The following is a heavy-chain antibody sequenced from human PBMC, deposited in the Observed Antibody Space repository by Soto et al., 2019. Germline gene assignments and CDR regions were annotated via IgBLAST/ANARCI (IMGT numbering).Heavy chain of an antibody. J-gene: IGHJ6*02. V-gene: IGHV1-3*04. CDR2: INTGNGNT. CDR3: ARVAGRVVVITSDPYYYGMDV. Sequence: VKVSCKASGYTFTRYAMHWVRQAPGQRLEWMGWINTGNGNTKYSQKFQGRVTITRDTSASTAYMELSSLRSEDTAVYYCARVAGRVVVITSDPYYYGMDVWGQGTTVTVSS. CDR1: GYTFTRYA. D-gene: IGHD3-22*01.